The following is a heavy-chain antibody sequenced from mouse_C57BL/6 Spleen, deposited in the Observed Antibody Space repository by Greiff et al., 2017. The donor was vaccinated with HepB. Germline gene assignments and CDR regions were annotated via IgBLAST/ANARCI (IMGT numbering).Heavy chain of an antibody. D-gene: IGHD1-1*01. J-gene: IGHJ4*01. Sequence: EVQLQQSGAELVRPGASVKLSCTASGFNIKDDYMHWVKQRPEQGLEWIGWIDPENGDIEYASKFQGKATITADTSSNTAYLQLSSLTSEDTAVYYCTTRTTVVAHYYAMDYWGQGTSVTVSS. V-gene: IGHV14-4*01. CDR3: TTRTTVVAHYYAMDY. CDR2: IDPENGDI. CDR1: GFNIKDDY.